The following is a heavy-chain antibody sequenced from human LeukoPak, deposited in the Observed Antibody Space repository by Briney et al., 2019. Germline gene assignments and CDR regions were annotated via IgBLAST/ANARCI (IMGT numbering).Heavy chain of an antibody. CDR1: GFTFSSYE. V-gene: IGHV3-48*03. CDR2: ISGGGTTI. CDR3: AREGWGLSVADAFDI. D-gene: IGHD1-26*01. Sequence: GGSLRLFCAASGFTFSSYEMNWVRQAPGKGLEWVSYISGGGTTIYFADSVKGRFTISRDNAKNSLYLQMNSLRAEDTAVYYCAREGWGLSVADAFDIWGQGTMVTVSS. J-gene: IGHJ3*02.